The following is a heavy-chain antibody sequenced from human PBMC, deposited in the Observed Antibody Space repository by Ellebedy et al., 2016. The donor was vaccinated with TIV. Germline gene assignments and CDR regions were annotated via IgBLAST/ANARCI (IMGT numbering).Heavy chain of an antibody. D-gene: IGHD2-15*01. CDR1: GYTVTSYY. Sequence: ASVKVSXXASGYTVTSYYMHWVRQAPGQGLEWMGLLNPSGGTTIRAQKFQGRVTMTTDTSTSTVYMELGSLRSEDTAVYYCARGLPLGYCGGDTCYSLEYWGQGTLVTVSS. CDR2: LNPSGGTT. CDR3: ARGLPLGYCGGDTCYSLEY. J-gene: IGHJ4*02. V-gene: IGHV1-46*01.